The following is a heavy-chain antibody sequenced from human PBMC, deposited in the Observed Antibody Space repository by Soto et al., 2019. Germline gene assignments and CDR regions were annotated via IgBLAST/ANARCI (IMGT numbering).Heavy chain of an antibody. CDR3: AKVSKAAGLYYYYGMDV. J-gene: IGHJ6*02. CDR1: GFTFSSYA. Sequence: GGALRLSCASSGFTFSSYAMSWVRQAPGKGLEWVSAISGSGGSTYYADSVRGRFTISRDNSKNTLYLQMNSLRAEDTAVYYCAKVSKAAGLYYYYGMDVWGQGTTVTVSS. CDR2: ISGSGGST. V-gene: IGHV3-23*01. D-gene: IGHD6-13*01.